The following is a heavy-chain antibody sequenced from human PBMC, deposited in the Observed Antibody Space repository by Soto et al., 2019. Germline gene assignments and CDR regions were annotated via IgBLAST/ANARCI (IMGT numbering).Heavy chain of an antibody. D-gene: IGHD4-17*01. J-gene: IGHJ6*02. CDR1: GGTFSSYA. CDR3: ASSTVTTLYYYYYYGMDV. V-gene: IGHV1-69*13. CDR2: IIPIFGTA. Sequence: ASVKVSCKASGGTFSSYAISWVRQAPGQGLEWMGGIIPIFGTANYAQKFQGRVTITADESTSTAYTELSSLRSEDTAVYYCASSTVTTLYYYYYYGMDVWGQGTTVTVSS.